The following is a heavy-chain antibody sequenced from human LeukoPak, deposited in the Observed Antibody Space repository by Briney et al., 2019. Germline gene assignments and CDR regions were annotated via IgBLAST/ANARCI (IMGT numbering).Heavy chain of an antibody. Sequence: SDTLSLTCGVSGHTIISDYWWGWIRQPPGKGLEWIGYIYYSGTTYYNASLKSRVTMSVYTSRNQFSLKLSSVTAADTAVYYCAGPRYCSSTSCYAIKYWGQGTLVTVSS. V-gene: IGHV4-28*01. CDR1: GHTIISDYW. CDR3: AGPRYCSSTSCYAIKY. D-gene: IGHD2-2*01. J-gene: IGHJ4*02. CDR2: IYYSGTT.